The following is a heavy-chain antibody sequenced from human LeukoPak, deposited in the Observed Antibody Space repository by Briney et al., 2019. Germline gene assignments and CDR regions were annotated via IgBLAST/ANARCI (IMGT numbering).Heavy chain of an antibody. J-gene: IGHJ6*02. V-gene: IGHV3-30*18. CDR1: ALTFSSYG. CDR2: ISYDGGIK. D-gene: IGHD6-19*01. CDR3: AKDSRSGWYDGQMDV. Sequence: PGRSLRLSCVASALTFSSYGMYWVRQAPGKGLEWVAVISYDGGIKYYADSVRGRFTISRDNSKNMLYLEMSSLRVEDTAVYFCAKDSRSGWYDGQMDVWGQGTTVTVSS.